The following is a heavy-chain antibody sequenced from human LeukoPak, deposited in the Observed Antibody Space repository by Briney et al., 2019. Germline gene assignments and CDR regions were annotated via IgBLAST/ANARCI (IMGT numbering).Heavy chain of an antibody. Sequence: GGSLRISCAASGFTFSAFSMSWVRQAPGKGLGWVSAISGSGGSTYYADSVKGRFTISRDNSKNTLYLQMNSLRAEDTAVYYCAKGLYCSSTSCQYYYGMDVWGQGTTVTVSS. J-gene: IGHJ6*02. CDR1: GFTFSAFS. D-gene: IGHD2-2*01. V-gene: IGHV3-23*01. CDR2: ISGSGGST. CDR3: AKGLYCSSTSCQYYYGMDV.